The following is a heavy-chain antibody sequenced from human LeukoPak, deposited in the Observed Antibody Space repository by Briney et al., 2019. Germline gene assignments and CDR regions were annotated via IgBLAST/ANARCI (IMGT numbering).Heavy chain of an antibody. D-gene: IGHD3-3*01. J-gene: IGHJ4*02. CDR1: GYTFTSYG. V-gene: IGHV1-18*01. CDR2: ISAYNGNT. Sequence: ASVKVSCKASGYTFTSYGISWVRQAPGQGLEWMGWISAYNGNTNYAQKLQGRVTMTTDTSTSTAYMELRSLRSDDTAVYYCERGGEFYYDFWSGYYPYYFDYWGQGTLVTVSS. CDR3: ERGGEFYYDFWSGYYPYYFDY.